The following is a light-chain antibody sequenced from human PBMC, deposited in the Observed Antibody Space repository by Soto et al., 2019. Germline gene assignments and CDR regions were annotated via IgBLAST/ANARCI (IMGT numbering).Light chain of an antibody. J-gene: IGLJ1*01. CDR1: SSDVGGYKY. V-gene: IGLV2-14*01. CDR2: AVS. CDR3: SSYTGSSIYV. Sequence: QSVLTQPASVSGSPGQSITISCTGTSSDVGGYKYVSWYQQHPGKAPKLMIYAVSNRPSGVSNRFSGSKSGNTASLTISGLQAEDEADYYCSSYTGSSIYVFGAGTKVTVL.